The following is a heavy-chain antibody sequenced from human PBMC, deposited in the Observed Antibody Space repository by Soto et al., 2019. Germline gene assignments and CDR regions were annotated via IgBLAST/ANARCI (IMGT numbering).Heavy chain of an antibody. CDR3: ARQAYSSGWKPFDH. D-gene: IGHD6-19*01. J-gene: IGHJ4*02. CDR2: ISAYNGNT. V-gene: IGHV1-18*01. CDR1: GYTFITHG. Sequence: ASVKVSCKTSGYTFITHGISWVRQAPGQGLEWMGWISAYNGNTNYAQKLQGRVTMTTDSSTSTVYMELRSLRSDDTAVYYCARQAYSSGWKPFDHWGQGTLVTVSS.